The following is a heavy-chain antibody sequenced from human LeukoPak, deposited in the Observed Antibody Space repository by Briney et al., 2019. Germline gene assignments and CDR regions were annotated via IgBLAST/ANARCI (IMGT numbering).Heavy chain of an antibody. Sequence: GGSLRLSCAASGFTFSCYGMHGVRQAPGKGLEGVAVIWYDGSNKYYADSVKGRFTISRDNSKNTLYLQMNSLRAEDTAVYYCAASFTGYPIDYWGQGTLVTVSS. J-gene: IGHJ4*02. D-gene: IGHD3-9*01. CDR2: IWYDGSNK. CDR3: AASFTGYPIDY. V-gene: IGHV3-33*01. CDR1: GFTFSCYG.